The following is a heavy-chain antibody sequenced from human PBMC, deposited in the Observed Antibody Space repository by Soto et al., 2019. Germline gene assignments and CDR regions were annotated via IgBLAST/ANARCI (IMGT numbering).Heavy chain of an antibody. V-gene: IGHV5-51*01. Sequence: GESLKISCKASGYSFSTYWIGWVRQMPGKGLEWMGIIYPGDSDTKYSPSFQGQVTISADKSISTAYLQWSSLKASDTAMYYCALYDSSGTRDYWGQGTLVTVSS. CDR3: ALYDSSGTRDY. D-gene: IGHD3-22*01. CDR1: GYSFSTYW. CDR2: IYPGDSDT. J-gene: IGHJ4*02.